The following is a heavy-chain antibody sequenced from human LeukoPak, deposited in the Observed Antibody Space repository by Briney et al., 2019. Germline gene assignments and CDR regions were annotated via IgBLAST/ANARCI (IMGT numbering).Heavy chain of an antibody. D-gene: IGHD3-10*01. J-gene: IGHJ4*02. V-gene: IGHV4-59*01. CDR2: IYYSGST. CDR1: AAPITSYY. CDR3: ARAEVTMVRGVMRPYYFDY. Sequence: PSETLSLTCTVSAAPITSYYWSWIRQPPGKGLEWLGYIYYSGSTNYNPSLKSRVTISVDTSKNQFSLKLSSVTAADTAVYYCARAEVTMVRGVMRPYYFDYWGQGTLVTVSS.